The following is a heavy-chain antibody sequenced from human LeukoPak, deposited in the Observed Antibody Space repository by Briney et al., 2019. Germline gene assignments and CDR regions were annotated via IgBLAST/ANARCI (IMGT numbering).Heavy chain of an antibody. Sequence: ASVKVSCKTSGYTFTGYYVHWVRQAPGQGLECMGWMNPKSGGTNYAQKFEARVTMNRDTSISTAYMELSRLRFDDTAVYYCARSPDILTGEKFDYWGQGTLVTVSS. CDR1: GYTFTGYY. J-gene: IGHJ4*02. D-gene: IGHD3-9*01. CDR2: MNPKSGGT. CDR3: ARSPDILTGEKFDY. V-gene: IGHV1-2*02.